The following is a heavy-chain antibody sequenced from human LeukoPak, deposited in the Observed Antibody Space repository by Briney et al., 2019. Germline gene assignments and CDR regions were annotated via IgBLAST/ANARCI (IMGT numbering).Heavy chain of an antibody. Sequence: PGGSLRRSCAASGFTFSSYEMNWVRQAPGKGLEWVSYISSSGSTIYYTDSVKGRFTISRDNAKNSLYLQMNSLRGEDTAIYYCARDSSGWSHDAFDIWGQGTMVTVSS. V-gene: IGHV3-48*03. D-gene: IGHD6-19*01. CDR2: ISSSGSTI. CDR3: ARDSSGWSHDAFDI. J-gene: IGHJ3*02. CDR1: GFTFSSYE.